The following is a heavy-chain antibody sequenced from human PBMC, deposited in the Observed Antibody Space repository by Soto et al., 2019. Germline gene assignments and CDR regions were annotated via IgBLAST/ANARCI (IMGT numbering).Heavy chain of an antibody. D-gene: IGHD3-10*01. CDR3: ARLYYGSGSYYNGGFDY. CDR1: GYSFTSYW. J-gene: IGHJ4*02. CDR2: IYPGDSDT. Sequence: GESLKISCKGSGYSFTSYWIGWVRQMPGEGLEWMGIIYPGDSDTRYSPSFQGQVTISADKSISTAYLQWSSLKASDTAMYYCARLYYGSGSYYNGGFDYWGQGTLVTVSS. V-gene: IGHV5-51*01.